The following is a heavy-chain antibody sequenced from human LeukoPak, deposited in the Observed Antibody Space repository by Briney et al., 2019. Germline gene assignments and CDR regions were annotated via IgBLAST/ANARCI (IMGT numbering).Heavy chain of an antibody. CDR2: ISGSGGST. J-gene: IGHJ4*02. CDR3: TAGIGSYWRAFYY. CDR1: DFTFTSYG. V-gene: IGHV3-23*01. Sequence: GGTLRLSCAASDFTFTSYGMSWVRQAPGKGLEWVSAISGSGGSTYYADSVKGRFTISRDNSKNTLYLQMNSLRAEDTAVYYCTAGIGSYWRAFYYWGQGTLVTVSS. D-gene: IGHD1-26*01.